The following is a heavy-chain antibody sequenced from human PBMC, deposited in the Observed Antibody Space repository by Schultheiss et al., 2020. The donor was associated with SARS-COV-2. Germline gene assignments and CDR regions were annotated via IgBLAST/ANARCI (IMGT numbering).Heavy chain of an antibody. CDR1: GGTFSSYA. D-gene: IGHD3-22*01. CDR2: IIPIFGTA. J-gene: IGHJ4*02. V-gene: IGHV1-69*13. Sequence: SVKVSCKASGGTFSSYAISWVRQAPGQGLEWMGGIIPIFGTANYAQKFQGRVTITADESTSTAYMELSSLRSEDTAVYLCARTSAYYFASPQYYFDYWGQGTLVTVSS. CDR3: ARTSAYYFASPQYYFDY.